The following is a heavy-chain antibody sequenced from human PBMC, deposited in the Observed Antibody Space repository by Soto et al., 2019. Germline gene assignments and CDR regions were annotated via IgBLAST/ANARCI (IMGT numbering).Heavy chain of an antibody. CDR3: LKDTAFWYYGMDV. Sequence: GEPLKISCKGSGYSFTSYWISWVRQMPGKGLEWMGRIDPSDSYTNYSPSFQGHVTISADKSISTAYLQWSSLKASDTAIYYRLKDTAFWYYGMDVWGQGTTATVSS. J-gene: IGHJ6*02. CDR2: IDPSDSYT. D-gene: IGHD5-18*01. V-gene: IGHV5-10-1*01. CDR1: GYSFTSYW.